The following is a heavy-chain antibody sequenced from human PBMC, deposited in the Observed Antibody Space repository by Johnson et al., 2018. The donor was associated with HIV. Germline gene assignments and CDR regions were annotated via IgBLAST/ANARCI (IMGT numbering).Heavy chain of an antibody. CDR1: GFTFSSYA. CDR3: AKDRYGGSYPDAFDI. J-gene: IGHJ3*02. D-gene: IGHD1-26*01. Sequence: QVLLVESGGGVVQPGRSLRLSCAASGFTFSSYAMHWVRQAPGKGLEWVAVISYDGSNKYYVDSVKGRFTISRDNSKNTLFLQMNSLRPEDTSVYYCAKDRYGGSYPDAFDIWGQGTMVTVSS. CDR2: ISYDGSNK. V-gene: IGHV3-30-3*01.